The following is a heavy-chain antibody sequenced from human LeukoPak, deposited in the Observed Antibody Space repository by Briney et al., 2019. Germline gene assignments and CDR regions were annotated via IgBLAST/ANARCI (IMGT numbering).Heavy chain of an antibody. CDR1: GFTFSSYA. Sequence: GGSLRLSCAASGFTFSSYAMSWVRQAPGKGLEWVSAISGSGGSTYYADSVKGRFTISRDNSKNTLYLQMNSLRAEDTAVYYCAKGTDDYGDYRADYWGQGTLVTVSS. D-gene: IGHD4-17*01. CDR2: ISGSGGST. V-gene: IGHV3-23*01. CDR3: AKGTDDYGDYRADY. J-gene: IGHJ4*02.